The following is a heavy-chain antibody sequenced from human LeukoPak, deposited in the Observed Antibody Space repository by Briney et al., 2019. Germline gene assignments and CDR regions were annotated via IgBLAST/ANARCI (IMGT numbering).Heavy chain of an antibody. CDR3: ARGLSGYSGYSFDY. CDR2: INHSGST. J-gene: IGHJ4*02. CDR1: GGSFSGYY. V-gene: IGHV4-34*01. Sequence: SETLSLTCAVYGGSFSGYYWSWIRQPPGKGLEWIGEINHSGSTNYNPSLKSRVTISVDTSKNQFSLKLSSVTAADTAVYHCARGLSGYSGYSFDYWGQGTLVTVSS. D-gene: IGHD5-12*01.